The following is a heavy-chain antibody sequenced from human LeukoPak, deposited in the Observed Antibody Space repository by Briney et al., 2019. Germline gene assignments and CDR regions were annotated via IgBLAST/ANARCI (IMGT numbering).Heavy chain of an antibody. V-gene: IGHV3-48*03. CDR2: ISSSGSTI. Sequence: GGSLRLSCAASGFTFSRYEMNWVRQAPGKGLEWVSYISSSGSTIYYADSVKGRFTISRDNAKNSLYLQMNSLRAEDTAVYYCARSGIAARPGIGYWGKGTLVTVSS. D-gene: IGHD6-6*01. J-gene: IGHJ4*02. CDR1: GFTFSRYE. CDR3: ARSGIAARPGIGY.